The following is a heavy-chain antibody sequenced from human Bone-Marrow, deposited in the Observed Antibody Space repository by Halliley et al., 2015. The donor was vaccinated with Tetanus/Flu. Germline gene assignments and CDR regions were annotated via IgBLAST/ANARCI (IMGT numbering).Heavy chain of an antibody. CDR3: ARDRATVWSGTTYTFDS. V-gene: IGHV3-11*06. J-gene: IGHJ5*01. Sequence: ISTSGSYIAYADSVRGRFTISRDNAKNSLYLQMNDLTDEDTAVYYCARDRATVWSGTTYTFDSWGQGTRVTVSS. D-gene: IGHD3-3*01. CDR2: ISTSGSYI.